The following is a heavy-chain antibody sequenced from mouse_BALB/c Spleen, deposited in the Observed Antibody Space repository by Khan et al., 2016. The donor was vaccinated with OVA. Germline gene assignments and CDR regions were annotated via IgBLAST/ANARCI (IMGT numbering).Heavy chain of an antibody. Sequence: QVQLKESGPGLVAPSQSLSITCTISGFSLTNYGVHWVRPPPGKGLEWLVVIWSDGSTTYNSALKSRLTISKDNSESQVFLKMNSLQTDDTAMYFCARQPYYNYNIMDYWGQGTSVTVSS. CDR3: ARQPYYNYNIMDY. J-gene: IGHJ4*01. CDR2: IWSDGST. D-gene: IGHD2-12*01. CDR1: GFSLTNYG. V-gene: IGHV2-6-1*01.